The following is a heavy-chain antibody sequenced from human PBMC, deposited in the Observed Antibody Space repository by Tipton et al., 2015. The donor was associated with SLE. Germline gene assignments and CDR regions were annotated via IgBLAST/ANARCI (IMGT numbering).Heavy chain of an antibody. J-gene: IGHJ4*02. V-gene: IGHV4-39*07. CDR3: ARGWGSWPYYFDY. CDR2: IYYSGST. Sequence: TLSLTCSVSGGSISSRSYYWGWIRQPPGMGLEWIGSIYYSGSTFHNPSLKSRLTISVDTSKNQFSLKLSSGTAADTAVYYCARGWGSWPYYFDYWGQGTLVTVSS. CDR1: GGSISSRSYY. D-gene: IGHD6-13*01.